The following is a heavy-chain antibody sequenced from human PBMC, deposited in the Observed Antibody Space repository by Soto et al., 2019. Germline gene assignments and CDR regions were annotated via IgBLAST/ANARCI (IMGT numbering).Heavy chain of an antibody. CDR2: INHTGGT. Sequence: ETLSLTCAVYVGSFNGYYWNWIRQPPGKGLEWIGEINHTGGTHYNPSLKSRVTMSVDTSKNQFSLRLSSVTAADTAIYYCATRITVFGLLIPPFDPWGQGTQVTVSS. V-gene: IGHV4-34*01. J-gene: IGHJ5*02. D-gene: IGHD3-3*01. CDR3: ATRITVFGLLIPPFDP. CDR1: VGSFNGYY.